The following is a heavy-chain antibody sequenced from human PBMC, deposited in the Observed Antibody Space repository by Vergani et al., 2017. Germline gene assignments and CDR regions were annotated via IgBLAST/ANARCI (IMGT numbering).Heavy chain of an antibody. CDR3: AGGEVATISVADYYYGMDV. J-gene: IGHJ6*02. Sequence: EVQLLESGGGLVQPGGSLRLSCAASGFTFSSYAMSWVRQAPGKGLEWVSAISGSGGSTYYADSVKGRFTISRDNSKNTLYLQMNSLRAEDTAVYYCAGGEVATISVADYYYGMDVWGQGTTVTVSS. D-gene: IGHD5-12*01. CDR2: ISGSGGST. V-gene: IGHV3-23*01. CDR1: GFTFSSYA.